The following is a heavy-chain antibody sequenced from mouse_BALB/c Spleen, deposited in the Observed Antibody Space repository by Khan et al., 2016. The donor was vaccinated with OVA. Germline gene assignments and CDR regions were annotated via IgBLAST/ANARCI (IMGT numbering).Heavy chain of an antibody. D-gene: IGHD4-1*01. J-gene: IGHJ4*01. Sequence: EVQLQESGPGLVKPSQSLSLTCTVTGYSITSDYAWNWIRQFPGNKLEWMGYISYSGNTTYNPSLKSRISITRDTSTNQFFLQLKSVTTEDTATYYCASELGRYYAMDYWGQGTSVTVSS. CDR1: GYSITSDYA. CDR2: ISYSGNT. V-gene: IGHV3-2*02. CDR3: ASELGRYYAMDY.